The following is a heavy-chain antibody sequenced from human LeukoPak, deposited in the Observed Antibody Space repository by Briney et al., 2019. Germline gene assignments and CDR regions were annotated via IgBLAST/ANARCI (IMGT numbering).Heavy chain of an antibody. V-gene: IGHV4-59*01. CDR3: ARPAYYSDYGGAFDI. D-gene: IGHD4-23*01. Sequence: SETLSLTCTVSGASINNYYWSWIRQPPGKGLEWIGYIYDIGTTNYSPSLKSRVTMSVDKSKNQFSLKLNSVTAADTAVYYCARPAYYSDYGGAFDIWGQGTMVTVSS. J-gene: IGHJ3*02. CDR2: IYDIGTT. CDR1: GASINNYY.